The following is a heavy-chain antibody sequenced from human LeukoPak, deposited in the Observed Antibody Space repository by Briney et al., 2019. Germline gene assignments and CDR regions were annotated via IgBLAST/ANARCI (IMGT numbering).Heavy chain of an antibody. Sequence: SQTLSLTCAISGDSVSGNSASWNWIRQSPSRGLEWLGRTYYRSKWYNDYAVSVKSRITINPDTSKNQFSLQLNSVTPEDTAVYYCAKGVTTLKNWFDPWGQGTLVTVSS. CDR1: GDSVSGNSAS. D-gene: IGHD4-17*01. J-gene: IGHJ5*02. CDR2: TYYRSKWYN. CDR3: AKGVTTLKNWFDP. V-gene: IGHV6-1*01.